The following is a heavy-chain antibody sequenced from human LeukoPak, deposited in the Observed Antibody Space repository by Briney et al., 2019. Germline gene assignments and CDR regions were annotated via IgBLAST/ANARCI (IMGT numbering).Heavy chain of an antibody. V-gene: IGHV1-69*04. CDR2: IIPILGIA. D-gene: IGHD6-19*01. CDR1: GGTFSSYA. Sequence: SVKVSCKASGGTFSSYAISWVRQAPGQGLEWMGRIIPILGIANYAQKFQGRVTITADKSTSTAYMELSSLRSEDTAVYYCARDGSGLYSFDYCGQGTLFSVSS. CDR3: ARDGSGLYSFDY. J-gene: IGHJ4*02.